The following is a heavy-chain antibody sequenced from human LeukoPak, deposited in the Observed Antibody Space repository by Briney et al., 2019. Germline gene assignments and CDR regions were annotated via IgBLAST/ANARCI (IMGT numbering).Heavy chain of an antibody. CDR1: GGSFSGYY. Sequence: SETLSLTCAVYGGSFSGYYWSWIRQPPGKGLEWIGEINHSGSTNYNPSLKSRVTISVDTSKNQFSLKLGSAIAADTAVYYCARVVVAATLYYYGMDVWGQGTTVTVSS. CDR2: INHSGST. D-gene: IGHD2-15*01. J-gene: IGHJ6*02. V-gene: IGHV4-34*01. CDR3: ARVVVAATLYYYGMDV.